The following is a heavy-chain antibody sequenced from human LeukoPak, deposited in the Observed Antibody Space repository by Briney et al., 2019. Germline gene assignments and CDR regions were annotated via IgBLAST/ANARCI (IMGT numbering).Heavy chain of an antibody. Sequence: PGGSLRLSCAASGFTFNKYSMNWVRQAPGKGLEWVSSISTSSSYIYYADSVKGRFTISRDNAKNSLYLQMNSLRAEDTAVYYCAKDERYFDWLPPDYWGQGTLVTVSS. CDR2: ISTSSSYI. J-gene: IGHJ4*02. CDR1: GFTFNKYS. CDR3: AKDERYFDWLPPDY. V-gene: IGHV3-21*06. D-gene: IGHD3-9*01.